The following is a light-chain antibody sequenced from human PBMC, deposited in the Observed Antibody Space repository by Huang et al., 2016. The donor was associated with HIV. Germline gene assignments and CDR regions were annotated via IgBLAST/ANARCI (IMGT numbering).Light chain of an antibody. CDR1: QIVSSH. CDR3: QQYNDFRST. J-gene: IGKJ3*01. CDR2: AAS. V-gene: IGKV3-15*01. Sequence: ETVMTQSPVTLSVSPGDRASLSCRSSQIVSSHLAWYQQKPGQAPRLLIYAASTRATGVPARFSGSGAGTEFTLTISTLQSEDSAVYYCQQYNDFRSTFRPGTRVEIK.